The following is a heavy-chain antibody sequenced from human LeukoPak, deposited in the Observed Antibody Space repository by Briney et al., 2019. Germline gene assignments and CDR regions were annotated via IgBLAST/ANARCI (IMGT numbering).Heavy chain of an antibody. CDR2: IYTSGSP. CDR3: ARVTGYMIEDYFDY. CDR1: GGSISSYY. V-gene: IGHV4-4*07. J-gene: IGHJ4*02. Sequence: SSETLSLTCTVSGGSISSYYWSWIRQPAGKGLEWIGRIYTSGSPNYNPSLKSRVAISVETSKNQFSLKLSSVTAADTAVYYCARVTGYMIEDYFDYWGQGTLITVSS. D-gene: IGHD3-22*01.